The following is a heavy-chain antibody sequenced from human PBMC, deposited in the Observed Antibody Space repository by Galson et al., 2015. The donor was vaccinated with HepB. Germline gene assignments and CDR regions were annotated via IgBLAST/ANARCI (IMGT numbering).Heavy chain of an antibody. D-gene: IGHD2-2*01. CDR2: INHSGST. CDR3: ASCRPYCSSTSCPFYSYAMDV. Sequence: SETLSLTCAVYGGSFSGSYWSWIRQPPGKGLEWIGEINHSGSTNYSPSLKSRVTISVDTSKNQFSLKLSSVTAADTAVYFCASCRPYCSSTSCPFYSYAMDVWGQGTTVTVSS. V-gene: IGHV4-34*01. CDR1: GGSFSGSY. J-gene: IGHJ6*02.